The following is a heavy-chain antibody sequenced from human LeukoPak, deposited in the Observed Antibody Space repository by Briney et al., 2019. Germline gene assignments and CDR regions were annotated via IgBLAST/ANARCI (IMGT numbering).Heavy chain of an antibody. V-gene: IGHV3-74*01. CDR3: ARDVGPYGGSPVAD. D-gene: IGHD1-26*01. CDR1: GLTFSDHW. Sequence: GGSLRLSCEGSGLTFSDHWMHWVRQAPGKGLIWVSRIKTDGSEASYGDAVRGRFVISRDNSRNMLFLLMNNVRDDDTAMYFCARDVGPYGGSPVADWGQGTQVIVSS. CDR2: IKTDGSEA. J-gene: IGHJ4*02.